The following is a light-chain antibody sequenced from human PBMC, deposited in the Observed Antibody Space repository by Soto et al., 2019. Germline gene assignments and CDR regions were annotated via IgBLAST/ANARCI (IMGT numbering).Light chain of an antibody. CDR3: CAYAGGDLWV. Sequence: QSALTQPASVSGSPGQSITISCTGTSSDVGSYDLVSWYQQHPGKAPKLMIYEGNKRPPGVSNRFSGSKSGNTASLTISGLQAEDEADYHCCAYAGGDLWVFGGGTKVTVL. V-gene: IGLV2-23*01. J-gene: IGLJ3*02. CDR2: EGN. CDR1: SSDVGSYDL.